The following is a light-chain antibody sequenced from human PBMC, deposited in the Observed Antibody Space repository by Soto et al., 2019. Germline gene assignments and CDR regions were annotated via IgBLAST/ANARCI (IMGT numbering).Light chain of an antibody. CDR1: SSDVGRYNI. CDR3: CSYAGSSTYV. Sequence: QSVLTQPASVSGSPGQSITISCTGTSSDVGRYNIVSWYQQHPGKAPKLMIYEGSKRPSGVSNRFSGPKSGNTASLTISGLQAEDEADYYCCSYAGSSTYVFGTGTKVTV. V-gene: IGLV2-23*01. J-gene: IGLJ1*01. CDR2: EGS.